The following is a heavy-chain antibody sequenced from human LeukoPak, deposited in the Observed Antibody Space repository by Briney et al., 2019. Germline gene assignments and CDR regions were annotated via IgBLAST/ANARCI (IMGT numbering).Heavy chain of an antibody. CDR3: ASKVERYFEY. CDR2: IYPGGDT. J-gene: IGHJ4*02. Sequence: GGSPRLSCAASGFTVSSNHMTWVRQAPGKGLEWVSLIYPGGDTYSTDSVKGRFTISRDNSKNTLYLQMNSLRAEDTAVYYCASKVERYFEYWGQGILVTVPS. D-gene: IGHD1-26*01. V-gene: IGHV3-66*01. CDR1: GFTVSSNH.